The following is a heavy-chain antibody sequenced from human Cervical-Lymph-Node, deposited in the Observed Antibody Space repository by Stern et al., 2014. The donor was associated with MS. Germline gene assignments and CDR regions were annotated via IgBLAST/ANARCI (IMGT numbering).Heavy chain of an antibody. V-gene: IGHV3-30-3*02. CDR2: ISHDEDKN. Sequence: QVQLVQSGGGVVRPGRSLRLSCIGSGFTFTNYAMQWVRQAPGKGLEWVAVISHDEDKNYYADYVKGRFTISRDNVKNTLYLQMNSLRVDDTARYYCAKMGGRIFWSGYYEAQWGQGTPVIVSS. CDR1: GFTFTNYA. D-gene: IGHD3-3*01. J-gene: IGHJ4*02. CDR3: AKMGGRIFWSGYYEAQ.